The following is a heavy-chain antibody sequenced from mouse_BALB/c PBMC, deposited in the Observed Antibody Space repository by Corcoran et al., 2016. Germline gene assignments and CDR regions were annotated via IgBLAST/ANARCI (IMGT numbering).Heavy chain of an antibody. CDR1: GYTFTSYY. J-gene: IGHJ3*01. Sequence: QVQLQQSGAELVKPGASVKLSCKASGYTFTSYYMYWVKQRPGQGLEWIGEINPSNGGTNFNEKFKSKATLTVDKSSSTAYMQLSSLTSEDSAVYYCTRGSGSSSWFVYWGQGTLVTVSA. CDR3: TRGSGSSSWFVY. CDR2: INPSNGGT. V-gene: IGHV1S81*02. D-gene: IGHD1-1*01.